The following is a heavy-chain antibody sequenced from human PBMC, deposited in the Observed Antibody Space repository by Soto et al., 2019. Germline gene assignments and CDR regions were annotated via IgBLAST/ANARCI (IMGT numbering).Heavy chain of an antibody. CDR3: ARVGFTMVLGVNPADFDA. CDR1: GFTFSDKS. Sequence: PGGSLRLSCAASGFTFSDKSMNWVRQAPGKGLEWVSSISSLNTYIYYADSVRGRFTISRDNAKNSLYLQMDSLRAEDTAVYYCARVGFTMVLGVNPADFDAWGQGTLVTVSS. V-gene: IGHV3-21*01. D-gene: IGHD3-10*01. J-gene: IGHJ4*02. CDR2: ISSLNTYI.